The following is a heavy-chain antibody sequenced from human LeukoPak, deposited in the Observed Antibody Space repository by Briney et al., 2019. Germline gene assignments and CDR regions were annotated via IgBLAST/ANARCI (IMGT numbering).Heavy chain of an antibody. CDR3: AKDSSVLPNALDL. J-gene: IGHJ3*01. CDR2: ISYSGSSP. V-gene: IGHV3-23*01. Sequence: PGGSLRLSCAASGFRFDRYAMTWVRQPPGKGLEWVSAISYSGSSPYYGDSVKGRFTISRDNSKNTVYLQMNSLRDEDTALYYCAKDSSVLPNALDLWGQGTMVTVSS. CDR1: GFRFDRYA.